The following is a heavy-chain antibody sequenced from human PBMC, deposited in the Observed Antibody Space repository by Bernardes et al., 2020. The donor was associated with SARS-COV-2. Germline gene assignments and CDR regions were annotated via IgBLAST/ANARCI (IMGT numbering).Heavy chain of an antibody. CDR3: ARGGRLRFLEWLFDY. Sequence: ASVKVSCKASGYTFTSYGIIWVRQAPGQGLEWMGWISAYNGNTNYAQKLQGRVTMTTDTSTSTAYMELRSLRSDDTAVYYCARGGRLRFLEWLFDYWGQGTLVTVSS. D-gene: IGHD3-3*01. J-gene: IGHJ4*02. CDR2: ISAYNGNT. V-gene: IGHV1-18*01. CDR1: GYTFTSYG.